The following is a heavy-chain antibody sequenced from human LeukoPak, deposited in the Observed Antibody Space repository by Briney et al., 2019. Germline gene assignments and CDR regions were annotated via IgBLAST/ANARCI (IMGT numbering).Heavy chain of an antibody. CDR3: ARGGDSSGFYYYFDY. D-gene: IGHD3-22*01. J-gene: IGHJ4*02. CDR1: GGSISSGGYS. CDR2: IYHSGNT. Sequence: SETLSLTCTVSGGSISSGGYSWSWIRQPPEKDLEWIGYIYHSGNTYYNPSLKSRVTISVGRSKNQFSLKLTSVTAADTAVYYCARGGDSSGFYYYFDYWGQGTLVTVSS. V-gene: IGHV4-30-2*01.